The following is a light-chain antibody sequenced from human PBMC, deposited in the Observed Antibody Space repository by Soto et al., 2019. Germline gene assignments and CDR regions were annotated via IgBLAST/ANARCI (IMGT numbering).Light chain of an antibody. Sequence: DIQMTQSPSSLSASVGDRVTITCRASQSISSYLNWYQQKPGKAPKVLIYAASSLQSGVPSRFSGSGSGTDLTLTISSLQPEDFATYYCQQSYSTFRTFGHGTKVEIK. CDR2: AAS. V-gene: IGKV1-39*01. CDR3: QQSYSTFRT. CDR1: QSISSY. J-gene: IGKJ1*01.